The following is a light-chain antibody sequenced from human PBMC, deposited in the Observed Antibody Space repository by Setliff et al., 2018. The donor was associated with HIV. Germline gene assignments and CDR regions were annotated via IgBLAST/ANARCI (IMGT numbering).Light chain of an antibody. Sequence: QSALTQPASVSGSPGQSITISCTGTSSDVGAYNYVSWYQQHPGKVPKLLIYDVTKRPSGVSNRFSGSKSGNTASLTISGLQAEDEADYYRNSYSSSSTVLFGGGTKVTVL. V-gene: IGLV2-14*03. CDR2: DVT. CDR3: NSYSSSSTVL. J-gene: IGLJ2*01. CDR1: SSDVGAYNY.